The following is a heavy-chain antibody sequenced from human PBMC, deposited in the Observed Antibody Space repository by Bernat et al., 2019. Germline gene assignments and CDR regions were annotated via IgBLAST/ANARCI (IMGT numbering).Heavy chain of an antibody. J-gene: IGHJ5*02. Sequence: QLQLQEWGPGLVKPSETLSLTCIVSDDSISSTSNYWAWIRQVPGEGLEWIGSIYHYGTTYYNASLKSRVTISIDSSKRQFSLKLNSVTAADTAVYHCARQSLVSGRSRLAWFDPWSQGTLVTVSS. V-gene: IGHV4-39*01. CDR3: ARQSLVSGRSRLAWFDP. CDR1: DDSISSTSNY. CDR2: IYHYGTT. D-gene: IGHD1-26*01.